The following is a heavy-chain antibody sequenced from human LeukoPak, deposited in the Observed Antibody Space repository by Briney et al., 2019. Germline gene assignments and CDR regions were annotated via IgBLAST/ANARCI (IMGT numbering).Heavy chain of an antibody. Sequence: SETLSLTCTVSGGSISSGGYYWSWIRQHPGKGLEWIGYIYYSGSTYYNPSLKSRVTISVDTSKNQFSLKLSSVTAADTAVYYRARELFRCWSKGFFYYWGPGTLVTVS. D-gene: IGHD2-21*01. CDR2: IYYSGST. J-gene: IGHJ4*02. CDR1: GGSISSGGYY. CDR3: ARELFRCWSKGFFYY. V-gene: IGHV4-31*03.